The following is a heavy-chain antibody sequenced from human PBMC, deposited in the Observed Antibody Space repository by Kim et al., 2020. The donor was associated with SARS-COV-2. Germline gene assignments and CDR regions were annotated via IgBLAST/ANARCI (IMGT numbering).Heavy chain of an antibody. CDR2: IYHSGST. V-gene: IGHV4-4*02. J-gene: IGHJ3*02. D-gene: IGHD3-22*01. CDR3: ARSKYYYDRDAFDI. CDR1: GGSISSSNW. Sequence: SETLSLTCAVSGGSISSSNWWSWVRQPPGKGLEWIGKIYHSGSTNYNPSLKSRVTISVDKSKNQFSLKLSSVTAADTAVYYCARSKYYYDRDAFDIWGQGTMVTVSS.